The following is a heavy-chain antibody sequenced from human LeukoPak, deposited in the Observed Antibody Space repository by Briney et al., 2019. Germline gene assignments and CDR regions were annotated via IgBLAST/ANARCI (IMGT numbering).Heavy chain of an antibody. CDR1: GFTFSSYW. D-gene: IGHD1-26*01. CDR3: VRDSLSGSYYDY. J-gene: IGHJ4*02. V-gene: IGHV3-74*01. Sequence: GGSLRLSCAASGFTFSSYWMHWVRQAPGKGLVRVSRINSDGSSTSYADSVKGRFTISRDNAKNTLYLQMNSLRVEDTAVYYCVRDSLSGSYYDYWGQGTLVTVST. CDR2: INSDGSST.